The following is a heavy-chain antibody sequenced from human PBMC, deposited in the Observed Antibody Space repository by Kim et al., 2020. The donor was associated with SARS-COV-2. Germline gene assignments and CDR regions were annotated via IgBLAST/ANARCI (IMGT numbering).Heavy chain of an antibody. J-gene: IGHJ6*02. Sequence: GGSLRLSCAASGFTFSSYWMSWVRQAPGKGLEWVANIKQDGSEKYYVDSVKGRFTISRDNAKNSLYLQMNSLRAEDTAVYYCARDSIAAAGTGTSSTYYYYGMDVGGQGTTVTVSS. D-gene: IGHD6-13*01. CDR2: IKQDGSEK. V-gene: IGHV3-7*03. CDR3: ARDSIAAAGTGTSSTYYYYGMDV. CDR1: GFTFSSYW.